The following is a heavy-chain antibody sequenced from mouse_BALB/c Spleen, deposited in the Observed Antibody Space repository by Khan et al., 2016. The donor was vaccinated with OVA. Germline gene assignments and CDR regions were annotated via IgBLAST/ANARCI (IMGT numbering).Heavy chain of an antibody. CDR3: PRRENI. Sequence: QLKQSGPGLVAPSHSLSITSTLPGHSLPSYGVHWLRQPPGKGLEWPGVIWAGGSTYYNSALMFRLSISKDNSKSQVILKMNRLQTEDKTMYYCPRRENIWGQGTTLTVSS. CDR2: IWAGGST. CDR1: GHSLPSYG. D-gene: IGHD1-3*01. J-gene: IGHJ2*01. V-gene: IGHV2-9*02.